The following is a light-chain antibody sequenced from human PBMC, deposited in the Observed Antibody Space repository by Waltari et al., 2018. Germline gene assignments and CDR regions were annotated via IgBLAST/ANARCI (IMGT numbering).Light chain of an antibody. Sequence: QSALTQPASVSGSPGQSITISSTGTSSDVGDYNSFSCYQRHPGKAPKLIIFYVSNRRSGVYNRVSGSKSGDTASVTISGLQAEDEADYYCSSYTSSSTYVVFGGGTKLTVL. CDR2: YVS. CDR3: SSYTSSSTYVV. J-gene: IGLJ2*01. CDR1: SSDVGDYNS. V-gene: IGLV2-14*03.